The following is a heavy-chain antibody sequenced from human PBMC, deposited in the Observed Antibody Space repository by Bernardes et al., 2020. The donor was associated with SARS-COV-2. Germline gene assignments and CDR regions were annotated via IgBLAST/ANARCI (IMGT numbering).Heavy chain of an antibody. CDR3: ARNSRRGIVPAAKPFQYYFDY. Sequence: ASVKVSCKASGYTFTSYGISWVRQAPGQGLEWMGWISAYNGNTNYAQKLQGRVTMTTDTSTSTAYMELRSLRSDDTAVYYCARNSRRGIVPAAKPFQYYFDYWGQGTLVTVSS. D-gene: IGHD2-2*01. CDR2: ISAYNGNT. V-gene: IGHV1-18*01. CDR1: GYTFTSYG. J-gene: IGHJ4*02.